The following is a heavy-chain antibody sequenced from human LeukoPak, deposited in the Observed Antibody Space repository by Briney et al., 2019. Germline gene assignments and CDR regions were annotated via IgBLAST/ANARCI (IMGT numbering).Heavy chain of an antibody. CDR2: ITHNGST. CDR3: ARGFCRGESCYSGEYFQH. Sequence: SETLSLTCGVHGESLNDYYWSWIRQSPGKGLEWIGEITHNGSTTFNPSLESRLTISVDTSKNQFPLKLTSVTAADASVYFCARGFCRGESCYSGEYFQHWGQGTLVTVSS. CDR1: GESLNDYY. J-gene: IGHJ1*01. V-gene: IGHV4-34*01. D-gene: IGHD2-15*01.